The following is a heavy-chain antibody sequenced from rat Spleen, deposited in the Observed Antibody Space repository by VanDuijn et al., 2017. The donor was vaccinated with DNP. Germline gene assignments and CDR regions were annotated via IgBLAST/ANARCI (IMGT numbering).Heavy chain of an antibody. D-gene: IGHD2-1*01. CDR1: GFTFSGYF. V-gene: IGHV5-20*01. Sequence: EVQLVESGGGLVQPGRSLKLSCAASGFTFSGYFMAWVRQAPTKGLEWVASISYDGGDTYNPDSVKGRFTVARDTPKSSLYMQMDSLRSEDTATYYWTAWNTYRWYFEFWGQGVMVPVSS. CDR2: ISYDGGDT. CDR3: TAWNTYRWYFEF. J-gene: IGHJ2*01.